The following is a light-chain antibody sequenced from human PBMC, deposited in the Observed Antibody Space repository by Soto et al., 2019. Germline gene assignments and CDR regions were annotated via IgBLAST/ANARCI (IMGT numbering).Light chain of an antibody. V-gene: IGLV1-51*01. CDR3: GTGDSSLNVWM. Sequence: QAVLTQSPSVSAAPGQRVTISCSGSGSNIGSNYVSWYQKLPETAPKLLIHDNDQRPSGIPDRFSSSKSGTSATLVITGLQTGDEADYYCGTGDSSLNVWMFGGGTKLTVL. CDR2: DND. J-gene: IGLJ3*02. CDR1: GSNIGSNY.